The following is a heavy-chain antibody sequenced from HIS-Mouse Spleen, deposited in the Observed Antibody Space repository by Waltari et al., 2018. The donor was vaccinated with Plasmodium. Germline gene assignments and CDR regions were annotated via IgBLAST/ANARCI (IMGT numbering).Heavy chain of an antibody. CDR3: ARVLGYKAAAGTFVEYFQH. CDR1: GYTFTGYY. CDR2: INPKSVGT. J-gene: IGHJ1*01. V-gene: IGHV1-2*02. D-gene: IGHD6-13*01. Sequence: QVQLVQSGAEVKKPGASVKVSCKASGYTFTGYYMHWVRQAPGQGLEGMGWINPKSVGTNYAQKFQGRVTMTRDTSISTAYMELSRLRSDDTAVYYCARVLGYKAAAGTFVEYFQHWGQGTLVTVSS.